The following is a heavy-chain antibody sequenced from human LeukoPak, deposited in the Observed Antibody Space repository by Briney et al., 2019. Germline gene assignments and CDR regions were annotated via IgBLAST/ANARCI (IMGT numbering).Heavy chain of an antibody. Sequence: SETLSLTCTVSGGSISTSNYYWGWIRQPPGKGLEWIGSIYYGGSTYYNPSLKSRVTISVDMSKNQFSLKLSSVTAADTAVYYCARGGGELGYSYGQADFDYWGQGTLVTVSS. D-gene: IGHD5-18*01. J-gene: IGHJ4*02. CDR3: ARGGGELGYSYGQADFDY. CDR1: GGSISTSNYY. CDR2: IYYGGST. V-gene: IGHV4-39*07.